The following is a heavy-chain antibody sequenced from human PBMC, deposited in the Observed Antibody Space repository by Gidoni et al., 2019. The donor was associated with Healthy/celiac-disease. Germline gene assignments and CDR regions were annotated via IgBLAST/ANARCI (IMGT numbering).Heavy chain of an antibody. CDR2: INPNSGGT. CDR3: ARGPSYYYDSSGYYRV. D-gene: IGHD3-22*01. CDR1: GYTFTGYY. J-gene: IGHJ4*02. V-gene: IGHV1-2*02. Sequence: QVQLVQSGAEVKKPGASVKVSCKASGYTFTGYYMHWVRQAPGQGLEWMGWINPNSGGTNYAQKCQGRVTMTRDTSISTAYMELSRLRSDDTAVYYGARGPSYYYDSSGYYRVWGQGTLVTVSS.